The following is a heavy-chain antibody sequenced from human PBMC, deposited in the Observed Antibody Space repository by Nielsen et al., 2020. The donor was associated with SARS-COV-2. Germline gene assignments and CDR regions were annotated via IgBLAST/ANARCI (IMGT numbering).Heavy chain of an antibody. CDR2: TYYRSKWYN. CDR1: GDSVSSNSAA. Sequence: LRLSCALSGDSVSSNSAAWNWIRQSPSRGLEWLGRTYYRSKWYNDYAVSVKSRITINPDTSKNQFSLQLNSVTPEDTAVYYCARESSIAVAGNYYGMDVWGQGTTVTVSS. V-gene: IGHV6-1*01. CDR3: ARESSIAVAGNYYGMDV. J-gene: IGHJ6*02. D-gene: IGHD6-19*01.